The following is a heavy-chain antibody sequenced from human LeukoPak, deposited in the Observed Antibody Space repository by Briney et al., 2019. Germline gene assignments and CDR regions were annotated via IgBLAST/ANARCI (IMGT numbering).Heavy chain of an antibody. V-gene: IGHV3-9*01. CDR3: TKVTDWRTGFDY. CDR2: INWNSDDM. J-gene: IGHJ4*02. CDR1: GFTFDGYG. Sequence: PAGSLRLSCAASGFTFDGYGMYWVRQAPGKGLEWVSGINWNSDDMAYADSVKGRFTISRDNAKNCLYLQMNSLRVEDTALYYCTKVTDWRTGFDYWGQGTLVTVSS. D-gene: IGHD3-9*01.